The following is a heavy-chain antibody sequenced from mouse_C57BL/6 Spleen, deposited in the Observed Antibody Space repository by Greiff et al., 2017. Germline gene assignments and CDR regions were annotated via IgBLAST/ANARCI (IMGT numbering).Heavy chain of an antibody. V-gene: IGHV1-82*01. D-gene: IGHD2-2*01. CDR3: ARAGYDFAMGY. J-gene: IGHJ4*01. CDR2: IYPGDGDT. Sequence: QVHVKQSGPELVKPGASVKISCKASGYAFSSSWMNWVKQRPGKGLEWIGRIYPGDGDTNYNGKFKGKATLTADKSSSTAYMQLSSLPSEDSAVYFCARAGYDFAMGYWGQGTSVTVSS. CDR1: GYAFSSSW.